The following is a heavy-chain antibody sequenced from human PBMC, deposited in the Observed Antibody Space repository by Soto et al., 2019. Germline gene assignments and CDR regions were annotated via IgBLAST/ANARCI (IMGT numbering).Heavy chain of an antibody. CDR1: GFTFNNYA. J-gene: IGHJ4*02. CDR2: VSGNGLHT. D-gene: IGHD2-15*01. CDR3: ARGGGRCVDGTCSPFDY. Sequence: GGSLRLSCAASGFTFNNYAMSWVRQAPGKGLEWVAVVSGNGLHTFYADSVEGRFSISRDNSKNTLSLEMHILSVVDTALYYCARGGGRCVDGTCSPFDYWGQGTLVTVSS. V-gene: IGHV3-23*01.